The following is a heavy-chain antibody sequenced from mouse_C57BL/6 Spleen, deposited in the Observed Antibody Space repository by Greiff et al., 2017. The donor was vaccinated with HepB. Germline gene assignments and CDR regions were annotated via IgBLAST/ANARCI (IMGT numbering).Heavy chain of an antibody. J-gene: IGHJ3*01. CDR3: ALYDRGAWFAY. CDR2: ISYDGSN. V-gene: IGHV3-6*01. CDR1: GYSITSGYY. D-gene: IGHD2-12*01. Sequence: ESGPGLVKPSQSLSLTCSVTGYSITSGYYWNWIRQFPGNKLEWMGYISYDGSNNYNPSLNNRISITRDTSKNQFFLKLNSVTTEDTATYYCALYDRGAWFAYWGQGTLVTVSA.